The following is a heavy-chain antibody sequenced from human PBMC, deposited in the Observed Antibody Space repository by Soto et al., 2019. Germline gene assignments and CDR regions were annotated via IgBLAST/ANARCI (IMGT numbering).Heavy chain of an antibody. J-gene: IGHJ4*02. Sequence: LRLSCAASGLTFSSDWMHWFRQAPGKGLVWVSRIDSGGRTTTYADSVKGRFTISRDNAKNTLYLQMNGLRAEDTALYYCARWFTYGNFDYFDYWGQGTQVTVSS. CDR1: GLTFSSDW. CDR2: IDSGGRTT. D-gene: IGHD3-10*01. V-gene: IGHV3-74*01. CDR3: ARWFTYGNFDYFDY.